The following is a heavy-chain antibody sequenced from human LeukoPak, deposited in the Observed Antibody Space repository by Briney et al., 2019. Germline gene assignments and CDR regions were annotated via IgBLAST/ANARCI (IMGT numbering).Heavy chain of an antibody. CDR1: GGSFSGYY. CDR2: INHSGST. D-gene: IGHD3-10*01. J-gene: IGHJ5*02. Sequence: PSETLSLTCAVYGGSFSGYYWSWIRQPPGKGLKWIGEINHSGSTNYNPSLKSRVTISVDTSRNQFSLKLSSVTAADTAVYYCARGAHWITMVRGVRGWFDPWGQGTLVTVSS. V-gene: IGHV4-34*01. CDR3: ARGAHWITMVRGVRGWFDP.